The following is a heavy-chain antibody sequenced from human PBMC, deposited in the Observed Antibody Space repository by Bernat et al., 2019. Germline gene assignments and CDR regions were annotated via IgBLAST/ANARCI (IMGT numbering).Heavy chain of an antibody. J-gene: IGHJ6*03. Sequence: QVQLQESGPGLVKPSQTLSLTCTVSGGSISSGDYCWSWIRQPPGKGLEWIGYIYYSGSTYYNPSLKSRVTISVDTSKNQFSLKLSSVTAADTAVYYCARGGMGCSGGSCYLHYYYYDYMDVWGKGTTVTVSS. CDR2: IYYSGST. V-gene: IGHV4-30-4*01. D-gene: IGHD2-15*01. CDR1: GGSISSGDYC. CDR3: ARGGMGCSGGSCYLHYYYYDYMDV.